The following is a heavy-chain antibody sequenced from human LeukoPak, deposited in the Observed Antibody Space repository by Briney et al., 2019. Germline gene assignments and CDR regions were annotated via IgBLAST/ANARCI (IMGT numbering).Heavy chain of an antibody. Sequence: SETLPLTCTVSGGSISSYYWSWIRQPPGKGLEWIGYIYYSGSTNYNPSLKSRVTISVDTSKNQFSLKLSSVTAADTAVYYCASAISSSWYYGGYWGQGTLVTVSS. D-gene: IGHD6-13*01. V-gene: IGHV4-59*01. CDR1: GGSISSYY. CDR2: IYYSGST. CDR3: ASAISSSWYYGGY. J-gene: IGHJ4*02.